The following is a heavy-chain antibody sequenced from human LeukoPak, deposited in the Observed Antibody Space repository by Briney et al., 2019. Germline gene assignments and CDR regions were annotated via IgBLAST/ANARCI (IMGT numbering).Heavy chain of an antibody. J-gene: IGHJ4*02. CDR1: GGSISSSTYY. Sequence: SETLFLTCTVSGGSISSSTYYWGWIRQPPGKGLEWIGSIYYSGSTYYNPSLKSRLTISVDASKIQFSLSSATAADTAVYYCARHSRGPAAGPAFDFWGQGTLVTVSS. CDR3: ARHSRGPAAGPAFDF. CDR2: IYYSGST. V-gene: IGHV4-39*01. D-gene: IGHD6-13*01.